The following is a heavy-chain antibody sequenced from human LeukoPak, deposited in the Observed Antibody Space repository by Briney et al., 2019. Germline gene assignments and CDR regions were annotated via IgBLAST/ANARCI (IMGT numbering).Heavy chain of an antibody. CDR2: INHSGST. Sequence: GSLRLSCAVSGFTFSSYAMSWIRQPPGKGLEWIGEINHSGSTNYNPSLKSRVTISVDTSKNQFSLKLSSVTAADTAVYYCARGTAVAADYWGQGTLVTVSS. D-gene: IGHD6-19*01. CDR3: ARGTAVAADY. J-gene: IGHJ4*02. CDR1: GFTFSSYA. V-gene: IGHV4-34*01.